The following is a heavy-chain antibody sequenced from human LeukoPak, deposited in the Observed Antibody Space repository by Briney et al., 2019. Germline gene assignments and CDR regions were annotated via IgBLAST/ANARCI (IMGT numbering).Heavy chain of an antibody. Sequence: GASVKVSCKASGYTFTDFYLHWVRQAPGQGLEWMGWINPHSGGTNYAQEFQGRVSMTGDTSISTAYMELSRLTSDDTAVYYCARAFSSGGWYGDYWGQGSLVTVSS. V-gene: IGHV1-2*02. CDR2: INPHSGGT. D-gene: IGHD6-19*01. CDR1: GYTFTDFY. J-gene: IGHJ4*02. CDR3: ARAFSSGGWYGDY.